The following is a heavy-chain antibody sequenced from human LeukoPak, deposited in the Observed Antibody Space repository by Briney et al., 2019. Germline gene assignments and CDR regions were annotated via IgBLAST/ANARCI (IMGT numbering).Heavy chain of an antibody. CDR2: IIPLFGTA. V-gene: IGHV1-69*01. CDR3: AADGDSSSWPSFFPYYYYYYMDV. CDR1: RGTFSRYA. J-gene: IGHJ6*03. Sequence: SVKLSCKASRGTFSRYAISWVRQAPGQGHEWMGGIIPLFGTANYAQKFQGRVTITADESTSTAYMELSSLRSEDTAVYYCAADGDSSSWPSFFPYYYYYYMDVWGKGTTVTVSS. D-gene: IGHD6-13*01.